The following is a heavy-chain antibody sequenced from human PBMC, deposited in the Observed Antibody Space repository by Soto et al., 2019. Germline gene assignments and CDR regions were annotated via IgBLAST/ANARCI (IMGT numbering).Heavy chain of an antibody. Sequence: QVQLVQSGAEVKKPGASVKLSCKASGYSFTNHGIHWVRQAPGQRPEWMGWISAGNGQTEYSQRFQGRVTITRDTSASTAHLDLTSLTSGDTGVYYCARGSSSWENYYFYGLDVWGQGTTVTVSS. CDR3: ARGSSSWENYYFYGLDV. CDR2: ISAGNGQT. J-gene: IGHJ6*02. CDR1: GYSFTNHG. D-gene: IGHD6-13*01. V-gene: IGHV1-3*01.